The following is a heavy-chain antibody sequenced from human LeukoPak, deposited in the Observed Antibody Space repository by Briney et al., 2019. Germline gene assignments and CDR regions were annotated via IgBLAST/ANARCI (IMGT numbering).Heavy chain of an antibody. J-gene: IGHJ4*02. CDR2: MNPNSGNT. CDR1: GYTFTSYD. Sequence: GASVKVSCKASGYTFTSYDINWVRQATGQGLEWMGWMNPNSGNTGYAQKFQGRVTITRNTSISTAYMELSSLRSEDTAVYYCARERGSGWNDEYDYWGQGTLVTVSS. CDR3: ARERGSGWNDEYDY. D-gene: IGHD1-1*01. V-gene: IGHV1-8*03.